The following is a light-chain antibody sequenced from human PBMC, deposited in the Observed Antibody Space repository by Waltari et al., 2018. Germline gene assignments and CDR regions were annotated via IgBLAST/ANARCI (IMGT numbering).Light chain of an antibody. V-gene: IGKV1-12*01. CDR2: AAS. Sequence: DIQMTQSPSYVSASVGDRVTFTCRASQDISDALAWFQQKPGKAPRLLIAAASRLESGVPSRFSGTGSGTDFTLAISSLLPEDFATYYCQQAYSFSITFGQGTRLDI. CDR3: QQAYSFSIT. J-gene: IGKJ5*01. CDR1: QDISDA.